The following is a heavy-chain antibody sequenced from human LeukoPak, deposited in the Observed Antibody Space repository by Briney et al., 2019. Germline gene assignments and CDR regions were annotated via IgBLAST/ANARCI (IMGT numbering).Heavy chain of an antibody. CDR3: TTRGSDSGCPFF. V-gene: IGHV3-15*01. J-gene: IGHJ4*02. Sequence: GGSLRLSCAASGFTFNNAWMVWVRQAPGKGLEWVGRIKSKTDGGTTDYAAPVKGRFTISRDDSKNTLYLEMNSLKTEYTAVYYCTTRGSDSGCPFFWGQGTLVTVSS. CDR1: GFTFNNAW. CDR2: IKSKTDGGTT. D-gene: IGHD3-10*01.